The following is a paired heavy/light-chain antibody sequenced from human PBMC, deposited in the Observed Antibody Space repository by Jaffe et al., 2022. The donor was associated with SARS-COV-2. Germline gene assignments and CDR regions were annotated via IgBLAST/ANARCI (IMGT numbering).Light chain of an antibody. CDR3: QQANSFPSLT. Sequence: DIQMTQSPSSVSASVGDRVTITCRASQGISSWLAWYQQKPGKAPKLLIYAASSLQSGVPSRFSGSGSGTDFTLTISSLQPEDFATYYCQQANSFPSLTFGGGTKVEIK. J-gene: IGKJ4*01. V-gene: IGKV1-12*02. CDR1: QGISSW. CDR2: AAS.
Heavy chain of an antibody. CDR1: GGSISSGGYY. D-gene: IGHD3-22*01. CDR3: ARDLHQRIFYDSSGYRPRVWPYYFDY. J-gene: IGHJ4*02. V-gene: IGHV4-31*03. Sequence: QVQLQESGPGLVKPSQTLSLTCTVSGGSISSGGYYWSWIRQHPGKGLEWIGYIYYSGSTYYNPSLKSRVTISVDTSKNQFSLKLSSVTAADTAVYYCARDLHQRIFYDSSGYRPRVWPYYFDYWGQGTLVTVSS. CDR2: IYYSGST.